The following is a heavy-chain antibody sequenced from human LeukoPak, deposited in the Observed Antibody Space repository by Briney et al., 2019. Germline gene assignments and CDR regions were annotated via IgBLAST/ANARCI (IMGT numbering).Heavy chain of an antibody. Sequence: PGGSLRLSCAASGFTFSSDAMSWVRQAPGKGLEWVSAICCSGGSTYSADSVKGRFTISRDNSKNTLYLQMNSLRAEDTAVYYCAKPGSSRGRARRRPTKYYFDYWGQGTLVTVSS. D-gene: IGHD5-24*01. J-gene: IGHJ4*02. CDR3: AKPGSSRGRARRRPTKYYFDY. V-gene: IGHV3-23*01. CDR1: GFTFSSDA. CDR2: ICCSGGST.